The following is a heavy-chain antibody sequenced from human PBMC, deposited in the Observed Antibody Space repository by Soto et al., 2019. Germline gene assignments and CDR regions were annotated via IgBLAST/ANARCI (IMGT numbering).Heavy chain of an antibody. CDR1: GFSFTGYY. CDR2: INAHSGGT. Sequence: QVQWVQSGAAVKKPGASVKVSCKASGFSFTGYYIHWLRQAPGQGLVWMGWINAHSGGTEYAQKFQGRVTLTRDTSIATAYLTLTSLTSDDTALYYCAKDLTRQLAYWLDPWSQGTHVTVSS. V-gene: IGHV1-2*02. J-gene: IGHJ5*02. CDR3: AKDLTRQLAYWLDP. D-gene: IGHD6-6*01.